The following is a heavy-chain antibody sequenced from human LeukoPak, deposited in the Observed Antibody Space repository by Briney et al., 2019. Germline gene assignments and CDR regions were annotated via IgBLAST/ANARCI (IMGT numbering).Heavy chain of an antibody. CDR2: ISGSGGST. Sequence: GGSLRLSCAASGFTFSDYYMSWIRQAPGKGLEWVSAISGSGGSTYYADSVKGRFTISRDNSKNTLYLQMNSLRAEDTAVYYCAKAGGGYDLYYYYYYGMDVWGQGTTVTVSS. CDR1: GFTFSDYY. CDR3: AKAGGGYDLYYYYYYGMDV. V-gene: IGHV3-23*01. J-gene: IGHJ6*02. D-gene: IGHD5-12*01.